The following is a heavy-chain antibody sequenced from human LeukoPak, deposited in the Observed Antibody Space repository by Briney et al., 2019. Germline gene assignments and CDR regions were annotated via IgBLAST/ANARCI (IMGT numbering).Heavy chain of an antibody. D-gene: IGHD3-16*01. CDR3: ASEYDYVWGSHDY. CDR2: ISSSSSTI. CDR1: GFTFSSYS. V-gene: IGHV3-48*04. J-gene: IGHJ4*02. Sequence: GGSLRLSCAASGFTFSSYSMNWVRQAPGKGLEWVSYISSSSSTIYYADSVKGRFTISRDNAKNSLYLQMNSLRAEDTAVYYCASEYDYVWGSHDYWGQGTLVTVSS.